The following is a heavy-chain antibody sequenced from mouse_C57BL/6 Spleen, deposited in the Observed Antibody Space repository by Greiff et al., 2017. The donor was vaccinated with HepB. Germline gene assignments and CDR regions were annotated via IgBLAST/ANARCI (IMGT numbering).Heavy chain of an antibody. Sequence: EVKLVESGGGLVKPGGSLKLSCAASGFTFSDYGMHWVRQAPEKGLEWVAYISSGSSTIYYADTVKGRFTISRDNAKNTLFLQLTSLRSEETAMYYCARKTRRITTVDFDYWGQGTTLTVSS. V-gene: IGHV5-17*01. J-gene: IGHJ2*01. D-gene: IGHD1-1*01. CDR3: ARKTRRITTVDFDY. CDR2: ISSGSSTI. CDR1: GFTFSDYG.